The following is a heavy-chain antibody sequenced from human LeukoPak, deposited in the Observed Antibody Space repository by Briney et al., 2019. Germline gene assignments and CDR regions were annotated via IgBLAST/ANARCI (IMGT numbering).Heavy chain of an antibody. J-gene: IGHJ4*02. V-gene: IGHV1-2*02. D-gene: IGHD3-10*01. CDR2: INPNSGGT. CDR1: GYTFTGYY. CDR3: ARDYSGSGSKIDY. Sequence: ASVKVSCKASGYTFTGYYIHWVRQAPGQGLEWMGWINPNSGGTNYAQKFQGRVTMTRDTSISTAYMELSRLRSDDTAVYYCARDYSGSGSKIDYWGQGTMVSVSS.